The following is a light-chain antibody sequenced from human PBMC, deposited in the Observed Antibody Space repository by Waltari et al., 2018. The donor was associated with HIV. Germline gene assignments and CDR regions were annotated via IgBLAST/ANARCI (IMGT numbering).Light chain of an antibody. V-gene: IGLV2-14*01. CDR2: MVN. J-gene: IGLJ1*01. CDR1: TSDVGGRNH. CDR3: SSYTRNTFV. Sequence: QSVPTQPASVSGSPGQSITISCSGPTSDVGGRNHVSWYQYPPGKAPKLLLYMVNKRPSGVSNRFSGSKSGNTASLTISGLRAEDEADYYCSSYTRNTFVFGNGTTVTVL.